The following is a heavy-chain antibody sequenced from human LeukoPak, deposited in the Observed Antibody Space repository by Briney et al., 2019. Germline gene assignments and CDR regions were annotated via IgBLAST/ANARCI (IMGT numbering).Heavy chain of an antibody. Sequence: TGGSLRLSCAASGFTFSSSSMNWVRQAPGKGLEWVSSISSSGSYIYYADSVKGRFTISRDNAKNSLYLQVNSLRAEDTAVYYCAELGITMIGGVWGKGTTVTISS. CDR3: AELGITMIGGV. V-gene: IGHV3-21*01. J-gene: IGHJ6*04. CDR1: GFTFSSSS. CDR2: ISSSGSYI. D-gene: IGHD3-10*02.